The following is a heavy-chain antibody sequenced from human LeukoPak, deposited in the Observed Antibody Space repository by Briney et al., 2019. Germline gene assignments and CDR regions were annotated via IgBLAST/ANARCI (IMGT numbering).Heavy chain of an antibody. J-gene: IGHJ4*02. V-gene: IGHV1-2*02. Sequence: ASVKVSCKASGYTFTGYYMHWVRQAPGQGLEWMGWINPNSGGTNYAQKFQGRVTMTRDTSIGTAYMELSRLRSDDTAVYYCARGILGYCSSTSCYTDYWGQGTLVTVSS. D-gene: IGHD2-2*02. CDR1: GYTFTGYY. CDR3: ARGILGYCSSTSCYTDY. CDR2: INPNSGGT.